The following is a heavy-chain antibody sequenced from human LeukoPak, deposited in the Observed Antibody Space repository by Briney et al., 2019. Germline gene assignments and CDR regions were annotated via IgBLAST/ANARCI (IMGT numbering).Heavy chain of an antibody. CDR2: ISSSGSTI. D-gene: IGHD4-11*01. V-gene: IGHV3-48*03. Sequence: GGSLRLSCASSGFTFSSYEMNWVRQAPGKGLEWVSYISSSGSTIYYADSVKGRFTISRDNAKNSLYLQMNSLRAEDTAVYYCARMTTVTYAYYGMDVWGQGTTVTVSS. CDR3: ARMTTVTYAYYGMDV. J-gene: IGHJ6*02. CDR1: GFTFSSYE.